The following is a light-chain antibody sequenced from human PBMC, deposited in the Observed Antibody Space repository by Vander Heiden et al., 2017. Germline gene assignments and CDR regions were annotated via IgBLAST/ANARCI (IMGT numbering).Light chain of an antibody. CDR2: KAS. J-gene: IGKJ4*01. CDR3: QQYNTYPLT. CDR1: QSISSW. V-gene: IGKV1-5*03. Sequence: VQITQFPSTLSASVGDRVTITCRASQSISSWLAWYQQKPGEAPKLLIYKASGLGSGVPSRFTGSASGTEFTLTISYLLPEDFATYYCQQYNTYPLTFGGGTKVEI.